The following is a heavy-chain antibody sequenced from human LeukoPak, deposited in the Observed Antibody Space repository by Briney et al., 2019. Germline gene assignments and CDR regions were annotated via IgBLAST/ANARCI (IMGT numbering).Heavy chain of an antibody. D-gene: IGHD6-19*01. Sequence: SETLSLTCTVSGGSISSSSYYWGWIRQPPGTGLEWIGSIYYSGSTYYNPSLKSRVTISVDTSKNQFSLKLSSVTAADTAVYYCAGGGSSGWYWYWGQGTLVTVSS. CDR3: AGGGSSGWYWY. CDR2: IYYSGST. V-gene: IGHV4-39*01. CDR1: GGSISSSSYY. J-gene: IGHJ4*02.